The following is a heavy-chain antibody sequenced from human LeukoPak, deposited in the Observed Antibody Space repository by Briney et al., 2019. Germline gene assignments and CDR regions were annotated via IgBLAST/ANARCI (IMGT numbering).Heavy chain of an antibody. D-gene: IGHD3-16*01. Sequence: QSGGSLRLSCAASGFTFSSYSMDWVRQAPGKGLEWVAFIRYDGSNKYYADSVKGRFTISRDNSKNTLYLQMNSLRAEDTAVYYCAKGGIEGDSAYIDYWGQGTLVTVSS. CDR1: GFTFSSYS. CDR3: AKGGIEGDSAYIDY. J-gene: IGHJ4*02. CDR2: IRYDGSNK. V-gene: IGHV3-30*02.